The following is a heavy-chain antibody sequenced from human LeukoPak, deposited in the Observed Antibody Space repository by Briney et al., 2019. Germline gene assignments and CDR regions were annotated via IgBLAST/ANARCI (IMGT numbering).Heavy chain of an antibody. CDR2: IKEDGSEK. CDR3: ARQWGRSFDY. V-gene: IGHV3-7*04. Sequence: PGGSLRLSCAASGFTFSSYWMSRVRQAPGKGLEWVANIKEDGSEKFFVDSVKGRFTISRDNAKNSLYLQMNSLRAEDTAVYYCARQWGRSFDYWGQGTLVTVSS. J-gene: IGHJ4*02. CDR1: GFTFSSYW. D-gene: IGHD1-26*01.